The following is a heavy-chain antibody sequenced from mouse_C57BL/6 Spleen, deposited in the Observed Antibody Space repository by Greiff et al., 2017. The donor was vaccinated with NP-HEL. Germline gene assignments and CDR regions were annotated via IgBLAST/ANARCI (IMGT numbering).Heavy chain of an antibody. CDR1: GYTFTSYW. CDR3: ARGLYYGYDVGLDY. D-gene: IGHD2-2*01. J-gene: IGHJ2*01. Sequence: VQLQQPGAELVRPGTSVKLSCKASGYTFTSYWMHWVKQRPGQGLEWIGVIDPSDSYTNYNQKFKGKATLTVDTSSSTAYMQLSSLTSEDSAVYYCARGLYYGYDVGLDYWGQGTTLTVSS. CDR2: IDPSDSYT. V-gene: IGHV1-59*01.